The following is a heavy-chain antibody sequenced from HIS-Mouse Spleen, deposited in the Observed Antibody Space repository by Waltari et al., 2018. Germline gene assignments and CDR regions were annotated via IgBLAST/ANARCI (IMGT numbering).Heavy chain of an antibody. CDR1: GFTFSSYA. V-gene: IGHV3-30*04. CDR2: ISYDGSNK. J-gene: IGHJ4*02. Sequence: QVQLVESGGGVVQPGRSLRLSCAASGFTFSSYAMHWVRQAPGKGLGWLAVISYDGSNKYYADSVKGRFTISRDNSKNTLYLQMNSLRAEDTAVYYCARGTVLPDQSDWGQGTLVTVSS. CDR3: ARGTVLPDQSD. D-gene: IGHD1-20*01.